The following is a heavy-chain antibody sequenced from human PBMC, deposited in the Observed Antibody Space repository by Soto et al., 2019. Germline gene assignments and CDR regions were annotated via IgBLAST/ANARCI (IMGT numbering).Heavy chain of an antibody. J-gene: IGHJ6*02. D-gene: IGHD3-22*01. CDR2: INAGNGNT. CDR1: GYTFTSYA. V-gene: IGHV1-3*01. CDR3: ARDRVYYDSSGYYSLVYYYGRDG. Sequence: ASVKVSCKASGYTFTSYAMHWVRQAPGQRLEWMGWINAGNGNTKYSQKFQGRVTITRDTSASTAYMELSSLRSEDTAVYYCARDRVYYDSSGYYSLVYYYGRDGWGQGTTVTVSS.